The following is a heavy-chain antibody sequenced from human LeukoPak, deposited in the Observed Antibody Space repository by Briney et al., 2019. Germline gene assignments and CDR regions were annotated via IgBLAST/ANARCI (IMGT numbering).Heavy chain of an antibody. CDR1: GGSISSSSYY. D-gene: IGHD3-10*01. J-gene: IGHJ2*01. CDR2: IYYSGST. CDR3: ARDSGRSYPRGYWYFDL. Sequence: PSETLSLTCTVSGGSISSSSYYWGWIRQPPGKGLEWIGSIYYSGSTYYNPSLKSRVTISVDTSKNQFSLKLSSVTAADTAVYYCARDSGRSYPRGYWYFDLWGRGTLVTVSS. V-gene: IGHV4-39*07.